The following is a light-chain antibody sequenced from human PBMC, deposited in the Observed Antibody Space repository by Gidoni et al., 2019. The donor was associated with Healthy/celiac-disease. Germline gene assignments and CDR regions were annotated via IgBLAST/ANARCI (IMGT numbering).Light chain of an antibody. V-gene: IGKV3-20*01. CDR1: QSVSSSY. J-gene: IGKJ3*01. CDR3: QQYGSSLFT. CDR2: GAS. Sequence: EIVLTQSPGTLSFSPGERATLSCRASQSVSSSYLAWYQQTPGQAPRLLIYGASSRATGIPDRFSGSGSGTDFTLTISRLEPEDFAVYYCQQYGSSLFTFGPGTKVDIK.